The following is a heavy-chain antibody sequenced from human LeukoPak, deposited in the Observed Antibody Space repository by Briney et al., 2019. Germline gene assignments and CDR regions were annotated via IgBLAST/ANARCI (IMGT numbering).Heavy chain of an antibody. J-gene: IGHJ5*02. CDR1: VYTFTSYG. D-gene: IGHD1-26*01. Sequence: ASVKVSCKASVYTFTSYGISWVRPAPGQGLEWMGWISAYNGDTSYAQNLQGRVTMTTDTSTSTAYMELRSLRSDDTAVYYCARSAGGSRRYDPGGQGTLVTVSS. CDR3: ARSAGGSRRYDP. V-gene: IGHV1-18*01. CDR2: ISAYNGDT.